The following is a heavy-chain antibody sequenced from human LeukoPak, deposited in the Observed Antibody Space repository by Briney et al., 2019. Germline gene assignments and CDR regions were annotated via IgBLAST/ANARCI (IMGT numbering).Heavy chain of an antibody. CDR1: GGSFSGYY. V-gene: IGHV4-34*01. D-gene: IGHD6-19*01. Sequence: NPSETLSLTCAVYGGSFSGYYWSWIRRPPGKGLEWIGEINHSGSTNYNPSLKSRVTISVDTSKNQFSLKLSSVTAADTAVYYCARGPAVAAPLGDLVDYWGQGTLVTVSS. J-gene: IGHJ4*02. CDR3: ARGPAVAAPLGDLVDY. CDR2: INHSGST.